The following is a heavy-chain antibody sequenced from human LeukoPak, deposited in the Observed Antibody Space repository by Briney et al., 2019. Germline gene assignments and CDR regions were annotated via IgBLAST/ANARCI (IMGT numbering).Heavy chain of an antibody. CDR3: AKSWDRITIFGVVTSDY. CDR1: GFTFSSYA. D-gene: IGHD3-3*01. V-gene: IGHV3-23*01. J-gene: IGHJ4*02. Sequence: QAGGSLRLSCAASGFTFSSYAMSWVRQAPGKGLEWVSAISGSGGSTYYADSVKGRFTISRDNSKNTLYLQMNSLRAEDTAVYYCAKSWDRITIFGVVTSDYWGQGTLVTVSS. CDR2: ISGSGGST.